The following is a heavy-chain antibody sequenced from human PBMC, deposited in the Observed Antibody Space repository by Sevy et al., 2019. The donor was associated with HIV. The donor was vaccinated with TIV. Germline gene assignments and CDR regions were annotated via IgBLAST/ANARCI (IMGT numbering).Heavy chain of an antibody. J-gene: IGHJ5*02. Sequence: WETLSLTCTVSGGSISSYYWSWIRQPPGKGLEWIGYIYYSGSTNYNPSLKSRVTISVDTSKNQFSLKLSSVTAADTAVYYCARNIVATNWFDPWGQGTLVTVSS. V-gene: IGHV4-59*01. CDR1: GGSISSYY. CDR2: IYYSGST. D-gene: IGHD5-12*01. CDR3: ARNIVATNWFDP.